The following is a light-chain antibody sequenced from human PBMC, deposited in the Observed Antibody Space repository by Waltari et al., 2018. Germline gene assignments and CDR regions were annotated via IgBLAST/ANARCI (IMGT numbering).Light chain of an antibody. CDR1: SSAVGGYKY. CDR2: DVS. Sequence: QSALTQPASVSGSPGPSIPISCTGTSSAVGGYKYVSSYQQHPGKAPKLMIYDVSKRPSGVSNRFSGSKSGNTASLTISGLQAEDEADYYCCSYAGSSTFEVFGTGTKVTVL. J-gene: IGLJ1*01. CDR3: CSYAGSSTFEV. V-gene: IGLV2-23*02.